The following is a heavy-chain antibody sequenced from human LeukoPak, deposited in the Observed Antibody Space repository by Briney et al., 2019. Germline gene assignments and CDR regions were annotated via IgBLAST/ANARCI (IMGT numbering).Heavy chain of an antibody. CDR2: INHSGST. Sequence: SETLSLTCAVYGGSFSGYYWSWIRQPPGKGLEWIGEINHSGSTNYNPSLKSRVTISVDTSKNQFSLKLSSVTAADTAVYYCARDLSEMATAYYYYYYMDVWGKGTTVTVSS. CDR3: ARDLSEMATAYYYYYYMDV. V-gene: IGHV4-34*01. J-gene: IGHJ6*03. D-gene: IGHD5-24*01. CDR1: GGSFSGYY.